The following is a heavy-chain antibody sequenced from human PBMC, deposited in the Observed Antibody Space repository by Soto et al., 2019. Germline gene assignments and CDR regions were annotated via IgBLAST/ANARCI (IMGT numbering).Heavy chain of an antibody. J-gene: IGHJ4*02. CDR3: AKEQGATGWSTADY. Sequence: QVQLVESGGGVVQPGRSLRLSCAASGFTFSDYGMHWVRQAPGKGLEWVAVVGYDGSEKHYADSVRGRVTISRSNSENTPYLQMHLLRTEGTAVHCCAKEQGATGWSTADYWGQGTRLTVSS. V-gene: IGHV3-30*18. CDR1: GFTFSDYG. CDR2: VGYDGSEK. D-gene: IGHD6-19*01.